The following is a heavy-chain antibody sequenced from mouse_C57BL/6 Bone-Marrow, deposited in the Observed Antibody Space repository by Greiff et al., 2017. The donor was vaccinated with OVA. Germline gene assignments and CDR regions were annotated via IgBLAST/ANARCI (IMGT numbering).Heavy chain of an antibody. V-gene: IGHV2-4*01. Sequence: VQLQQSGPGLVQPSQSLSITCTVSGFSLTSYGVHWVRQPPGKGLEWLGVIWSGGSTDYNAAFISRLSISKDNSKSQVFFKMNSLQADDTAIYYCAKMWPSYYDAGLDYWGQGTSVTVSS. D-gene: IGHD2-4*01. CDR3: AKMWPSYYDAGLDY. J-gene: IGHJ4*01. CDR2: IWSGGST. CDR1: GFSLTSYG.